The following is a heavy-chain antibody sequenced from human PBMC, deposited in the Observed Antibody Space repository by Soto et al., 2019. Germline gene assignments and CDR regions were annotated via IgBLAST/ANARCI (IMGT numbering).Heavy chain of an antibody. J-gene: IGHJ4*02. CDR2: MNPNSGNT. D-gene: IGHD3-3*01. Sequence: QVQLVQSGAEVKKPGASVKVSCKASGYTFTSYDINWVRQATGQGLEWMGWMNPNSGNTGYAQKFQGRVTMTRNTSISTAYMELSSLRSEDTAVYYCAIVPPYYDFWSGYRPADYWGQGTLVTVSS. V-gene: IGHV1-8*01. CDR1: GYTFTSYD. CDR3: AIVPPYYDFWSGYRPADY.